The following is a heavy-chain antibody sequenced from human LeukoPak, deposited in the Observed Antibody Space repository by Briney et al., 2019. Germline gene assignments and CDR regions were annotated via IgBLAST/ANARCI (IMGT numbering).Heavy chain of an antibody. CDR2: ISYDGSNE. J-gene: IGHJ4*02. V-gene: IGHV3-30*04. Sequence: PGGSLRLSCAASGFTFSSYVMHWVRQAPGKGLEWVAIISYDGSNEYYADSVKGQFTISRDNSKNTLYLQMNSLRAEDTAVYYCARDVVVVGYWGQGTLVTVSS. CDR1: GFTFSSYV. D-gene: IGHD2-15*01. CDR3: ARDVVVVGY.